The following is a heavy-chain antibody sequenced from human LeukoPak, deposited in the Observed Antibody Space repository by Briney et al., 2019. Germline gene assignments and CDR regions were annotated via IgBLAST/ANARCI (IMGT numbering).Heavy chain of an antibody. CDR2: ISASDTST. CDR1: GFTFSSFA. J-gene: IGHJ4*02. V-gene: IGHV3-23*01. Sequence: GGSLRLSCAASGFTFSSFAMSWVRQAPGKGLEWVSAISASDTSTYYADSVKGRFTISRDNSKSTLYLQMNSLRAEDTAVYYCARIKLTGDIKYYFDYWGQGTLVTVSS. D-gene: IGHD7-27*01. CDR3: ARIKLTGDIKYYFDY.